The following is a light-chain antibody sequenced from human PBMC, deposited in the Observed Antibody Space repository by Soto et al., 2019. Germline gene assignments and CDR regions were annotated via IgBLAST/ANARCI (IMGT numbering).Light chain of an antibody. CDR3: QQSYSTPWT. Sequence: DIQMTQSPSSLSASVGDRVTITCRASQTITIYLNWYQQKPGKAPKLLISAASSLQSGVPLRFSGSGSGTDFTLTISSLQPEDFATYYCQQSYSTPWTFGQGTKVDIK. J-gene: IGKJ1*01. CDR2: AAS. V-gene: IGKV1-39*01. CDR1: QTITIY.